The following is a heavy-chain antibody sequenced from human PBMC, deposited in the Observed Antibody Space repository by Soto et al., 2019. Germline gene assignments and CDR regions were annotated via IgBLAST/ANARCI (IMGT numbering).Heavy chain of an antibody. V-gene: IGHV2-70*04. Sequence: SGPTLVNPTQTLTLTCTFSGFSLGTTGMRVSWIRQPPGKALEWLARIDWDDDKFYSTSLKTRLTISKDTSKNQVVLRMTNMDPADTATYYCARTAGYYRGRQFDYWGQGTLVTVSS. J-gene: IGHJ4*02. D-gene: IGHD3-10*01. CDR2: IDWDDDK. CDR1: GFSLGTTGMR. CDR3: ARTAGYYRGRQFDY.